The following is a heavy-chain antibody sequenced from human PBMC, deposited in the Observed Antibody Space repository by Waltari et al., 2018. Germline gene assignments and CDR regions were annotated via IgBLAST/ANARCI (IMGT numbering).Heavy chain of an antibody. V-gene: IGHV3-15*07. CDR1: GFSFNNAW. CDR3: XTLLGFCNGGNXYPY. Sequence: EAQLXESGXGLVKPGGSLPRYCVASGFSFNNAWRNRGRQTPGKXLEWVXLIKSXSAGEXTDYTAPVKGXFTISRDDSKDTLYLQMXSLKSEDTXVXYCXTLLGFCNGGNXYPYWGXGTLVTXSS. D-gene: IGHD2-15*01. CDR2: IKSXSAGEXT. J-gene: IGHJ4*01.